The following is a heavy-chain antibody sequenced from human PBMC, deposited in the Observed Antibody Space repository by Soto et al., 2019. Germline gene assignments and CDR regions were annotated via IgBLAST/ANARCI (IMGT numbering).Heavy chain of an antibody. CDR2: IYYSGST. CDR3: ARVRQYSSSSRWFDP. CDR1: GGSISSGGYY. J-gene: IGHJ5*02. Sequence: SETLSLTCTVSGGSISSGGYYWSWIRQHPGKGLEWIGYIYYSGSTYYNPSLKSRVTISVDTSKNQFSLKLSSVTAADTAVYYCARVRQYSSSSRWFDPWGQGTLVTVSS. D-gene: IGHD6-6*01. V-gene: IGHV4-31*03.